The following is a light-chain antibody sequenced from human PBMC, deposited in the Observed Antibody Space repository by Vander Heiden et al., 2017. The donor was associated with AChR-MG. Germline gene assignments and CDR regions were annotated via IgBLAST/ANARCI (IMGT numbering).Light chain of an antibody. J-gene: IGLJ1*01. CDR2: KNN. Sequence: QSVLTQPPSASGTPGQRVTIPCSGSSSNIESNDVFWYQQFPGTAPKLLIYKNNQRPSGVSDRFSGSKSGTSASLAITDLRSEDEADYSCAAWVDSLSGFYVFGTGTKVSVL. CDR3: AAWVDSLSGFYV. CDR1: SSNIESND. V-gene: IGLV1-47*01.